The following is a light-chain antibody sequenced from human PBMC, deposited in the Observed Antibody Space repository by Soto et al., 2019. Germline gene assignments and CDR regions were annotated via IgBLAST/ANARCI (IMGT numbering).Light chain of an antibody. J-gene: IGLJ1*01. CDR3: NSFTSSSLYV. CDR2: DVS. V-gene: IGLV2-14*01. Sequence: QSALTQPASVSGSPGQSITMSCTGTSSDVGGYNYVSWYQQHPGKVPKLMIYDVSDRPSGVSNRFSGSRSGNTASLTISGLQAEDEADYYCNSFTSSSLYVFGTGTKVTVL. CDR1: SSDVGGYNY.